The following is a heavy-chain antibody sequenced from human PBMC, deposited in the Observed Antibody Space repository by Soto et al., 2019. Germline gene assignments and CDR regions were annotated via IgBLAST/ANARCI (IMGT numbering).Heavy chain of an antibody. CDR1: GFTFSSYS. CDR3: ARDFGDIVVVPAADSEGYYYYYGIDV. Sequence: VQLVESGGGLVQPGGSLRLSCAASGFTFSSYSMNWVRQAPGKGLEWVSYISSSSSTIYYADSVKGRFTISRDNANNSLYLQMNSLRDEDTAVYYCARDFGDIVVVPAADSEGYYYYYGIDVWGQGTTVTVSS. CDR2: ISSSSSTI. D-gene: IGHD2-2*01. J-gene: IGHJ6*02. V-gene: IGHV3-48*02.